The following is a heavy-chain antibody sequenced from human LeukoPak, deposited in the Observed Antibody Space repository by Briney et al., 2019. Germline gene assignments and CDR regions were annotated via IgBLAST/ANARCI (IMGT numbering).Heavy chain of an antibody. Sequence: PGGSLRLSCAASGFTFSSYGMHWVRQAPGKGLEWVAVIWYDGSKKYFADSVKGRFTISRDNSKNTLDLQMGSLRPEDMAVYYCARGFRYYGSGIDYWGQGTLVTVSS. V-gene: IGHV3-33*01. CDR1: GFTFSSYG. CDR3: ARGFRYYGSGIDY. CDR2: IWYDGSKK. D-gene: IGHD3-10*01. J-gene: IGHJ4*02.